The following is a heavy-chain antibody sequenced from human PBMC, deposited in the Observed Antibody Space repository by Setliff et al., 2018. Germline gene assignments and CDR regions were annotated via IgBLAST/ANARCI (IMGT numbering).Heavy chain of an antibody. CDR3: ARLPNYVWGSPVDY. V-gene: IGHV4-4*02. D-gene: IGHD3-16*01. CDR1: GGSISSPNW. Sequence: SETLSLTCAVSGGSISSPNWWNWIRQPPGKGLEWIGEINHSGTTNYNPSLKSRVTISVDTSKNQSSLTLSSVTAADTAVYYCARLPNYVWGSPVDYWGQGTLVTVSS. CDR2: INHSGTT. J-gene: IGHJ4*02.